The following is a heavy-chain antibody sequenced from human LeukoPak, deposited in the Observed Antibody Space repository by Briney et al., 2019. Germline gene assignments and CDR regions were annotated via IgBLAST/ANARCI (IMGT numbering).Heavy chain of an antibody. CDR1: GYSISSGFY. V-gene: IGHV4-38-2*01. CDR2: MYHSGTT. D-gene: IGHD1-14*01. CDR3: ARAEFRNHYYMDV. J-gene: IGHJ6*03. Sequence: PSETLSLTCAVSGYSISSGFYWGWIRQPPEQGLEWIGVMYHSGTTYYNTSLKSRVAISVDTSKNQFSLNLTSVTAADTAVYYCARAEFRNHYYMDVWGKGTTVTVSS.